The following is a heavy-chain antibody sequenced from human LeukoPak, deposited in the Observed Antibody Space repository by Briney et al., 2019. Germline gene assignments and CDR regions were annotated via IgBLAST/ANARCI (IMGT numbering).Heavy chain of an antibody. Sequence: GGSLRLSCAASGFTFSSYGMHWVRQAPGKGLEWVAVISYDGSNKYYADSVKGRFTISRDNSKNTLYLQMNSLRAENTAVYYCAKDRESSGRRGYFDYWGQGTLVTVSS. CDR1: GFTFSSYG. J-gene: IGHJ4*02. CDR2: ISYDGSNK. D-gene: IGHD6-19*01. CDR3: AKDRESSGRRGYFDY. V-gene: IGHV3-30*18.